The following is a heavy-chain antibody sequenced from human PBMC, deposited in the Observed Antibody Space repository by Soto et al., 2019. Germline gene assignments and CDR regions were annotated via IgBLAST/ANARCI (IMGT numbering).Heavy chain of an antibody. CDR1: GGSISSGGYY. D-gene: IGHD6-6*01. CDR3: ARVTRSSSSSSRVVRKLYYFDY. J-gene: IGHJ4*02. Sequence: QVQLQESGPGLVKPSQTLSLTCTVSGGSISSGGYYWSWIRQHPGKGLEWIGYIYYSVSTYYNPSLKSRVTISVDTSKNQFSLKLSSVTAAEAAVYYCARVTRSSSSSSRVVRKLYYFDYWGQGTLVTVSS. CDR2: IYYSVST. V-gene: IGHV4-31*03.